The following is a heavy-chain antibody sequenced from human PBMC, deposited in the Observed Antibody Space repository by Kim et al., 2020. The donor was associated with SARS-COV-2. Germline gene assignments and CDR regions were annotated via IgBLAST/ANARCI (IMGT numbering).Heavy chain of an antibody. Sequence: GGSLRLSCVASGFAINNYAMGWVRQAPGKGLEWVAVSGTLTEYADSVKGRLTISRDNSRNTVYLQMNSLRVDDTAIYFCAKAIGDNNYFDSWGQETLVTVSS. V-gene: IGHV3-23*01. CDR1: GFAINNYA. D-gene: IGHD2-21*01. J-gene: IGHJ4*02. CDR3: AKAIGDNNYFDS. CDR2: VSGTLT.